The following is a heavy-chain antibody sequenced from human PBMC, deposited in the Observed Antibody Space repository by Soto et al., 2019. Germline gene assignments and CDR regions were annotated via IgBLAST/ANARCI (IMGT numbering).Heavy chain of an antibody. V-gene: IGHV3-30-3*01. D-gene: IGHD3-10*01. J-gene: IGHJ6*02. CDR3: ARDRYGSGSYYYYGMDV. CDR1: GFTFSSYA. CDR2: ISYDGSNK. Sequence: VQLVESGGGVVQPGRSLRLSCAASGFTFSSYAMHWVRQAPGKGLEWVAVISYDGSNKYYADSVKGRFTISRDNSKNTLYLQMNSLRAEDTAVYYCARDRYGSGSYYYYGMDVWGQGTTVTVSS.